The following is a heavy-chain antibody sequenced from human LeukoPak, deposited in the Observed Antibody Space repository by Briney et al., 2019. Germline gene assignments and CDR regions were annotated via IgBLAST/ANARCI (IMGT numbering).Heavy chain of an antibody. CDR2: ISYDGSNK. CDR3: ARGDQAYCGGDCYSAFDY. J-gene: IGHJ4*02. V-gene: IGHV3-30*04. Sequence: GGSLRLSCAASGFTFSSYAMHWVRQAPGKGLEWVAVISYDGSNKYYADSVKGRFTISRDNSKNTLYLQMNSLRAEDTAVYYCARGDQAYCGGDCYSAFDYWGLGTLVTVSS. CDR1: GFTFSSYA. D-gene: IGHD2-21*02.